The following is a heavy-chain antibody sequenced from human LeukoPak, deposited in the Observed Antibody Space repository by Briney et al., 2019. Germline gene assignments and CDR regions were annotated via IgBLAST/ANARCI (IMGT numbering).Heavy chain of an antibody. Sequence: PSETLSFTCNVSGGSISSTTDYWAWNRQPPGKGLEWIGSIYYGGRTFDNPSLKSRVTISTDTSKNQFFLKVTSVTAADTAVYYCARQKWLVGYMDVWDKGTTVTVSS. CDR3: ARQKWLVGYMDV. J-gene: IGHJ6*03. V-gene: IGHV4-39*01. CDR1: GGSISSTTDY. CDR2: IYYGGRT. D-gene: IGHD6-19*01.